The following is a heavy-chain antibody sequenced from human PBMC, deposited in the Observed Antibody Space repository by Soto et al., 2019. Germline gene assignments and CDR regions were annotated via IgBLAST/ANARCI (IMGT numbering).Heavy chain of an antibody. CDR3: ARKGPRAAPRNH. CDR2: ISSSGTVT. V-gene: IGHV3-11*01. J-gene: IGHJ5*02. Sequence: QVQLVESGGGLVRPGGSLRLSCAASGFTFRDYDMSWIRQAPGKGLEWVSCISSSGTVTYYADSVKGRFIISRDNAKNSLYVEMNSLRVEDTAVYYSARKGPRAAPRNHWAQGTLVTVSS. D-gene: IGHD6-6*01. CDR1: GFTFRDYD.